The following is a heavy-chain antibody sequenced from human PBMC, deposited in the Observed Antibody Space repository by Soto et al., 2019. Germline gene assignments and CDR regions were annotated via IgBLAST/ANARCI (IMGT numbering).Heavy chain of an antibody. CDR2: IKQDGSEK. CDR3: ARALTYYYDSSGWEMDV. CDR1: GFTFSSYW. Sequence: PGGSLRLSCAASGFTFSSYWMSWVRQAPGKGLEWVANIKQDGSEKYYVDSVKGRFTISRDNAKNSLYLQMNSLRAEDTAVYYCARALTYYYDSSGWEMDVWGQGTTVTVSS. D-gene: IGHD3-22*01. J-gene: IGHJ6*02. V-gene: IGHV3-7*03.